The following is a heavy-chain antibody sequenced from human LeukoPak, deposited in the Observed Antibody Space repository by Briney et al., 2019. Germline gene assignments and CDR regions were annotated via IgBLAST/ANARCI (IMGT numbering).Heavy chain of an antibody. D-gene: IGHD6-13*01. CDR2: IYPGDSDT. V-gene: IGHV5-51*01. J-gene: IGHJ4*02. CDR3: TRQSYISSSADY. Sequence: GESLKISCKGSGYSFTSSWIGWVRQMPGKGLEWREIIYPGDSDTRYSPSFQGQVTISADKSISTAYLQWSSLKASDTAMYYCTRQSYISSSADYWGQGTLVTVSS. CDR1: GYSFTSSW.